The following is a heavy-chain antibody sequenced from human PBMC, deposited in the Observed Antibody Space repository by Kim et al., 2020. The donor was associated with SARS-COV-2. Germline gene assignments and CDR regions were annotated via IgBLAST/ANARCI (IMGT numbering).Heavy chain of an antibody. CDR2: ISAHNANT. CDR3: ARGRFLWFGDS. V-gene: IGHV1-18*01. J-gene: IGHJ4*02. CDR1: GYTFARNG. D-gene: IGHD3-10*01. Sequence: ASVKVSCKASGYTFARNGIGWVRQAPGQGLEWMGWISAHNANTRFAQKFQDRGNLTTDTSTNTAYMELRSLRSDDTAVYFCARGRFLWFGDSWGQGTLVAVYS.